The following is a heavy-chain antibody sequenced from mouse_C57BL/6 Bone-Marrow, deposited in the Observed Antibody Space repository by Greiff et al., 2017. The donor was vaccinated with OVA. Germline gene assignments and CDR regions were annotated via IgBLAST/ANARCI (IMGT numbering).Heavy chain of an antibody. Sequence: QVQLKQSGAELMKPGASVKLSCKATGYTFTGYWIEWVKQRPGHGLEWIGEILPGSGSTNYNEKFKGKATFTADTSSNTAYMQLSSLTTEDSAIYYCARKGGTGIFWFAYWGQGTLVTVSA. D-gene: IGHD3-3*01. CDR2: ILPGSGST. V-gene: IGHV1-9*01. CDR1: GYTFTGYW. CDR3: ARKGGTGIFWFAY. J-gene: IGHJ3*01.